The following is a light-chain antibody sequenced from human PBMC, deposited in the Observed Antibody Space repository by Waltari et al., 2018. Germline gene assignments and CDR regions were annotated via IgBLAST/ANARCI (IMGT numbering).Light chain of an antibody. Sequence: DIQMTQSPSSLSASVGDRVTITCRAGQSISSHLNWYQQKPGEAPKLLIFAASSLKSGVPSRFSGSRSGTDFTLTISSLQPEDFAVYYCQQSYSPFRTFGPGTKVESK. V-gene: IGKV1-39*01. CDR2: AAS. J-gene: IGKJ1*01. CDR1: QSISSH. CDR3: QQSYSPFRT.